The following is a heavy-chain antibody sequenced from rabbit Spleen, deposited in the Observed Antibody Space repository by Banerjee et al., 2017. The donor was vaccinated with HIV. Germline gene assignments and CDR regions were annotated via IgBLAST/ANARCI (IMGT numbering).Heavy chain of an antibody. CDR1: GIDFSSSYW. D-gene: IGHD2-1*01. J-gene: IGHJ4*01. Sequence: QEQLEESGGGLVQPEGSLTLTCTASGIDFSSSYWICWVRRAPGKGLEWSACIRGDSGSDVRYASWAKGRFTISKTSSTTVTLEMTSLTAADTATYFCARGSATMTLVITGYYLSLWGPGTLVTVS. CDR3: ARGSATMTLVITGYYLSL. V-gene: IGHV1S45*01. CDR2: IRGDSGSDV.